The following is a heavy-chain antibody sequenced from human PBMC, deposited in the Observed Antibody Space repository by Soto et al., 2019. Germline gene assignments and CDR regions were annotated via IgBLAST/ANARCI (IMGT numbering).Heavy chain of an antibody. V-gene: IGHV3-23*01. CDR2: ISNSGGTT. CDR3: AKDRRDHVGHDAFDI. CDR1: GFSFSTYI. Sequence: EVQLLESGGGLVQPGGSLRLSCAASGFSFSTYIMGWVRQAPGKGMEWVSGISNSGGTTYYADSVKGRFTISRDNPKNTRYLQMNSLRSEDTAVYYCAKDRRDHVGHDAFDIWGQGTMVTVSS. D-gene: IGHD3-16*01. J-gene: IGHJ3*02.